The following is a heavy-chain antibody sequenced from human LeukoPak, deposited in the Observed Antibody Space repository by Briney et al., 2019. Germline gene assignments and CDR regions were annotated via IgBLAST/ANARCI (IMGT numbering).Heavy chain of an antibody. CDR3: ARQKIEVGGNGYFDL. J-gene: IGHJ2*01. Sequence: PADTVSLTCPLAGGSISSRSYYWGRIHGPPGKGLEWFGFIYCSGSTSSTQPLTGRVTISVDTSKNQFSLKLSSVTAADKAVYYCARQKIEVGGNGYFDLWGRGTLVTVSS. CDR2: IYCSGST. V-gene: IGHV4-39*01. D-gene: IGHD6-19*01. CDR1: GGSISSRSYY.